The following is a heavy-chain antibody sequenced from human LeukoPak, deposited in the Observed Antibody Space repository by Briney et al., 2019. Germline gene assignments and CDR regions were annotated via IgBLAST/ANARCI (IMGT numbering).Heavy chain of an antibody. CDR2: INHSGST. CDR1: GGSISSSSYY. J-gene: IGHJ5*02. Sequence: SETLSLTCTVSGGSISSSSYYWSWIRQPPGKGLEWIGEINHSGSTNYNPSLKSRVTISVDTSKNQFSLKLSSVTAADTAVYYCARASGYYGSGSYYNVVGPRKRNWFDPWGQGTLVTVSS. D-gene: IGHD3-10*01. CDR3: ARASGYYGSGSYYNVVGPRKRNWFDP. V-gene: IGHV4-39*07.